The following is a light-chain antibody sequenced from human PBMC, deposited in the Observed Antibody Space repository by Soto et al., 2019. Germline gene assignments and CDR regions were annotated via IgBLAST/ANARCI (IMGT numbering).Light chain of an antibody. CDR3: CSSADSHVV. CDR1: SSDVGSYSL. V-gene: IGLV2-23*01. J-gene: IGLJ2*01. CDR2: EGS. Sequence: QSALTQPASVSGSPGQSITISCTGTSSDVGSYSLVSWYQQHPGKAPKLIIYEGSKRPSGISNRFSASKSGNTASLTISGLQAEDEADYYCCSSADSHVVFGGGTKVTVL.